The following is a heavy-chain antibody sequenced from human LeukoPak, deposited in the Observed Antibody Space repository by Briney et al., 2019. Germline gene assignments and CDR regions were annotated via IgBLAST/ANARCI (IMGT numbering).Heavy chain of an antibody. CDR1: GGSFSGYF. CDR2: INHSGST. Sequence: KPSETLSLTCAVYGGSFSGYFWSWIRQPPGKGLEWIGEINHSGSTNYNPSLKSRVTISVDTSKNQFSLKLSSVTAADTAVYYCARGNYYDSSGYYSYYYYYGMDVWGQGTTVTVSS. D-gene: IGHD3-22*01. V-gene: IGHV4-34*01. CDR3: ARGNYYDSSGYYSYYYYYGMDV. J-gene: IGHJ6*02.